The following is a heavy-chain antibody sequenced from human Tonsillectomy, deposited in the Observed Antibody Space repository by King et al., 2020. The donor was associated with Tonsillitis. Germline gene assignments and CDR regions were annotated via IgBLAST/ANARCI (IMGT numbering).Heavy chain of an antibody. J-gene: IGHJ4*02. V-gene: IGHV4-59*01. Sequence: VQLQESGPGLVKPSETLSLTCSVSGGYISRYYWSWIRQPPGKRLEWIGYIYYSGSTNSNPSLKSRVTIPVDTSKNKFSLKLSSVTAADTAVYYCARGGRYDSSGYYPLGYWGQGTLVTVSS. D-gene: IGHD3-22*01. CDR3: ARGGRYDSSGYYPLGY. CDR2: IYYSGST. CDR1: GGYISRYY.